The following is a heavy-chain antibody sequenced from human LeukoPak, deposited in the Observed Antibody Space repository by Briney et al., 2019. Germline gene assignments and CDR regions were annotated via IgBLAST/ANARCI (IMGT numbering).Heavy chain of an antibody. CDR2: ISYDGSNK. J-gene: IGHJ4*02. Sequence: PGGSLRLSCAASGFTFSSYGMHWVRQAPGKGLEWVAVISYDGSNKYYADSVKGRFTISRDNSKNTLYLQMNSLRAEDTAVYYCGRVAYGNSWYVDYWGQGTLVTVSS. CDR1: GFTFSSYG. D-gene: IGHD4-23*01. V-gene: IGHV3-30*03. CDR3: GRVAYGNSWYVDY.